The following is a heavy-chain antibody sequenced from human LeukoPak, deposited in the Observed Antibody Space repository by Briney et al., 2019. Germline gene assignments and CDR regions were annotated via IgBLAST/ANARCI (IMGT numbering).Heavy chain of an antibody. Sequence: SETLSLTCTVSGGSISSGGYYWSWIRQPPGKGLEWIGYIYHSGSTYYNPSLKSRVTISVDTSKNQFSLKLSSVTAADTAVYYCAREGDYVWGSYRFWYFDYWGQGTLVTVSS. CDR2: IYHSGST. CDR3: AREGDYVWGSYRFWYFDY. V-gene: IGHV4-30-2*01. J-gene: IGHJ4*02. D-gene: IGHD3-16*02. CDR1: GGSISSGGYY.